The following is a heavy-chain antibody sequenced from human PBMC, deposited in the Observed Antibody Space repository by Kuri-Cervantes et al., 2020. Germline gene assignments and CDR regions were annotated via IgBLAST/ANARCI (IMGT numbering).Heavy chain of an antibody. V-gene: IGHV4-34*01. J-gene: IGHJ4*02. D-gene: IGHD3-22*01. CDR1: GGSFSGYY. Sequence: GSLRLSCAVYGGSFSGYYWSWIRQPPGKGLEWIGEINHSGSTNYNPSLKSRVTISVDTSKNQFSLKLTSVTAADTAVYYCARDGDSSGYYLLYWGQGTLVTVSS. CDR2: INHSGST. CDR3: ARDGDSSGYYLLY.